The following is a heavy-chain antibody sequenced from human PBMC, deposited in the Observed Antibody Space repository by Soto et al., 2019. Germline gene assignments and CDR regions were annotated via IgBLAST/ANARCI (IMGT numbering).Heavy chain of an antibody. J-gene: IGHJ5*02. CDR1: GGSISSYY. D-gene: IGHD4-17*01. CDR2: IYYSGST. V-gene: IGHV4-59*01. CDR3: ARVRLGGYGDYLNWFDP. Sequence: ETLSLTCTVSGGSISSYYWSWIRQPPGKGLEWIGYIYYSGSTNYNPSLKSRVTISVDTSKNQFSLKLSSVTAADTAVYYCARVRLGGYGDYLNWFDPWGQGTLVTVSS.